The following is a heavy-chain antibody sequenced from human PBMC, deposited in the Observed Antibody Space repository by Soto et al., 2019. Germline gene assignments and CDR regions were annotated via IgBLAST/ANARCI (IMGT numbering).Heavy chain of an antibody. V-gene: IGHV3-30-3*01. J-gene: IGHJ6*02. CDR3: ARESRGYTYYCGMDG. D-gene: IGHD1-1*01. CDR2: ISYDGSNK. CDR1: GFTFSRYA. Sequence: PGGSLRLSCAASGFTFSRYAMHWVLQAPGKGLEWGAAISYDGSNKYYADSVKGRFTMSRDNSKNTLYLQMNSLRAEDTAVYYCARESRGYTYYCGMDGWGQGTTVTVAS.